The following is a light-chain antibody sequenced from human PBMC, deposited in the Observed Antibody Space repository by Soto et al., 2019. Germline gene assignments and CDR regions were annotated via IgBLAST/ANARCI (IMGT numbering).Light chain of an antibody. CDR1: SGHSSYA. CDR2: LNSDGSH. CDR3: QTWDTVVHVV. J-gene: IGLJ2*01. Sequence: QPVLTQSPSASASLGASVKLTCTLSSGHSSYAIAWHQQQPEKGPRYLMRLNSDGSHNKGDGIPDRFSGSSSGAERYLTISSLQSEDEADYYCQTWDTVVHVVFGEGTKVTVL. V-gene: IGLV4-69*01.